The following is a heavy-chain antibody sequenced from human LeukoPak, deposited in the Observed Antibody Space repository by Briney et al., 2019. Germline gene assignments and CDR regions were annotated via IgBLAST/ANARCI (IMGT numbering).Heavy chain of an antibody. CDR2: INPNSGGP. Sequence: ASVKVSCKASGYTFTGYYMHWVRQAPGQGLEWMGWINPNSGGPNYAQKFQGRVTMTMDTSISTAYMELSRLRSDDTAVYYCARRVGGSGSYYPYYYYYMDVWGKGTTVAVSS. J-gene: IGHJ6*03. CDR1: GYTFTGYY. D-gene: IGHD3-10*01. V-gene: IGHV1-2*02. CDR3: ARRVGGSGSYYPYYYYYMDV.